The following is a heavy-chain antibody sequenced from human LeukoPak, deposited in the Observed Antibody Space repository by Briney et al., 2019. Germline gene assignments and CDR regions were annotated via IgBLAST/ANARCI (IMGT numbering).Heavy chain of an antibody. Sequence: ASVKVSCKASGYTFTSYGISWVRQAPGQGLEWMGWISAYNGNTNYAQKLQGRVTMTTDTSTSTAYMELRSLRSDDTAVYYCARVASSYYYGSGSYYIDCWGQGTLVTVSS. V-gene: IGHV1-18*04. CDR3: ARVASSYYYGSGSYYIDC. CDR2: ISAYNGNT. D-gene: IGHD3-10*01. CDR1: GYTFTSYG. J-gene: IGHJ4*02.